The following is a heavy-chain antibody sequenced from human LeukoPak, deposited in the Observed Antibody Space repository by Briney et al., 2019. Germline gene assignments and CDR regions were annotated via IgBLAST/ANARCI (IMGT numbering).Heavy chain of an antibody. CDR1: GGSFSGYY. CDR3: ARAPGDVVVPAAMFDY. CDR2: INHSGST. J-gene: IGHJ4*02. Sequence: SETLSLTCAVYGGSFSGYYWSWIRQPPGKGLEWIGEINHSGSTNYNPSLKGRVTISVDTSKNQFSLKLSSVTAADTAVYYCARAPGDVVVPAAMFDYWGQGTLVTVSS. V-gene: IGHV4-34*01. D-gene: IGHD2-2*01.